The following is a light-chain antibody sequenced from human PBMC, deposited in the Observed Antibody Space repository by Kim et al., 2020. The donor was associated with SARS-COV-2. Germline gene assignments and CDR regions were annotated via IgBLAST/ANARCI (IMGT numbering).Light chain of an antibody. CDR3: SSYTSSSTFVV. CDR2: DVS. Sequence: QSITTSCTGSSSDVGGYNYVSWYQQHPGKAPKLMIYDVSERPSGVSNRFSGSKSGNTASLTISGLQAEDEADYFCSSYTSSSTFVVFGGGTQLTVL. J-gene: IGLJ2*01. V-gene: IGLV2-14*04. CDR1: SSDVGGYNY.